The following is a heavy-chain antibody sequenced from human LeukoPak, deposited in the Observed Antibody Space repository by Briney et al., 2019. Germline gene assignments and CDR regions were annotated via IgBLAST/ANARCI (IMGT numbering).Heavy chain of an antibody. V-gene: IGHV4-39*01. Sequence: PSETLSLTCTVSGGSISSSSYYWGWIRQPPGKGLEWIGSIYYSGSTYYNPSLKSRVTISVDTYKNQFSLKLSSVTAADAAVYYCATRVGANYYYYYMDVWGKGTTVTVSS. D-gene: IGHD1-26*01. CDR3: ATRVGANYYYYYMDV. CDR1: GGSISSSSYY. CDR2: IYYSGST. J-gene: IGHJ6*03.